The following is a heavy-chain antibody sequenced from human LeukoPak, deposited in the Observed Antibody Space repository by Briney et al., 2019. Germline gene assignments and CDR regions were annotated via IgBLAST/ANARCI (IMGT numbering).Heavy chain of an antibody. CDR1: GYTFTTYD. J-gene: IGHJ4*02. V-gene: IGHV1-8*01. CDR3: ARAPLPADY. CDR2: MNPNSGNT. Sequence: ASVKVSCKASGYTFTTYDINWVRQATGQGHEWMGWMNPNSGNTGYAQKFQGRVTMTRNTSINTAYMELSSLRSEDTAVYYCARAPLPADYWGQGTLVTVSS.